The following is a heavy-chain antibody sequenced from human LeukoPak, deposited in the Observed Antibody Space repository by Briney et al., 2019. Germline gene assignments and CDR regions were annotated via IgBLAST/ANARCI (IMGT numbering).Heavy chain of an antibody. CDR2: ISSSSSYI. D-gene: IGHD4-11*01. V-gene: IGHV3-21*01. Sequence: GGSLRLSCAASGFTFSSYSMNWVRQAPGKGLEWVSSISSSSSYIYYADSVKGRFTISRDNAKNSLYLQMNSLRAEDTAVYYCARADYSNYDLDYWGQGTLVTVSS. J-gene: IGHJ4*02. CDR3: ARADYSNYDLDY. CDR1: GFTFSSYS.